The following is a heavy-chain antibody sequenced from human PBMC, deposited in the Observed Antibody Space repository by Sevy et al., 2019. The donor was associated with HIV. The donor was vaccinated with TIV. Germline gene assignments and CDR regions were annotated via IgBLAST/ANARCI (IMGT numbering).Heavy chain of an antibody. CDR1: GFTFSSYS. J-gene: IGHJ6*02. CDR3: ARDFGREQWLVHGWYYYGMDV. V-gene: IGHV3-21*01. D-gene: IGHD6-19*01. CDR2: ISSSSSYI. Sequence: GGSLRLSCAASGFTFSSYSMNWVRQAPGKGLEWVSSISSSSSYIYYAYSVKGRFSISRDNAKNSLYLQMNSLRAEDTAVYYCARDFGREQWLVHGWYYYGMDVWGQGTTVSVSS.